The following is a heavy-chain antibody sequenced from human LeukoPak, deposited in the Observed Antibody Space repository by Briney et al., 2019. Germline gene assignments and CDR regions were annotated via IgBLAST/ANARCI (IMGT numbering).Heavy chain of an antibody. CDR2: INHSGST. CDR1: GGSFSGYY. CDR3: ARGHHGSGSYSS. J-gene: IGHJ4*02. V-gene: IGHV4-34*01. Sequence: SETLSLTCAVYGGSFSGYYWSWIRQPPGKGLEWIGEINHSGSTNYNPSLKSRVTISVDTSKNQFSLELSSVTAADTAVYYCARGHHGSGSYSSWGQGTLVTVSS. D-gene: IGHD3-10*01.